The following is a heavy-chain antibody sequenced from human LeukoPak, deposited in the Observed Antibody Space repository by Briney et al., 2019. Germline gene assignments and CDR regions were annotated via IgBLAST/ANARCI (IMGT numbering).Heavy chain of an antibody. J-gene: IGHJ4*02. CDR2: ISGDNGKT. CDR1: GYTFTSYG. Sequence: ASVKVSCKASGYTFTSYGISWERQAPGQGLEWMGWISGDNGKTKNAQKFQGRVTMTTDTSTTTASMELRSLRSDDTAVYYCARADSGCYYVAYWYWGQGSLVTVSS. CDR3: ARADSGCYYVAYWY. D-gene: IGHD3-22*01. V-gene: IGHV1-18*01.